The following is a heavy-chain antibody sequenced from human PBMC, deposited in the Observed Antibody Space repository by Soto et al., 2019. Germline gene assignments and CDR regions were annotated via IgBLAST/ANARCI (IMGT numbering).Heavy chain of an antibody. CDR2: ISSSSSYI. D-gene: IGHD3-9*01. Sequence: GGSLRLSCAASGFTFSSYSMNWVRQAPGKGLEWVSSISSSSSYIYYADSVKGRFTISRDNAKNSLYLQMNSLRAEDTAVYYCAREIGYYDILTGYSGNWFDPWGQGTLFTVSS. V-gene: IGHV3-21*01. J-gene: IGHJ5*02. CDR3: AREIGYYDILTGYSGNWFDP. CDR1: GFTFSSYS.